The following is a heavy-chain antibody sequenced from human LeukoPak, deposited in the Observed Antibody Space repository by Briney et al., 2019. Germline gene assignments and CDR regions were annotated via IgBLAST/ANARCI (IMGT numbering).Heavy chain of an antibody. CDR1: GFTFSSYA. CDR2: ISYDGSNK. CDR3: ARGYAYYGSGSYSPGDY. D-gene: IGHD3-10*01. V-gene: IGHV3-30-3*01. Sequence: GGSLRLSCAASGFTFSSYAMHWVRQAPGKGLEWVAVISYDGSNKYYADSVKGRFTISRDNSKNTLYLQMNSLRAEDTAVCYCARGYAYYGSGSYSPGDYWGQGTLVTVSS. J-gene: IGHJ4*02.